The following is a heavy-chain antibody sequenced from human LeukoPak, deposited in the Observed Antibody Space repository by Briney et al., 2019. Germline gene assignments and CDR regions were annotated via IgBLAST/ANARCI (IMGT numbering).Heavy chain of an antibody. CDR3: AKETLVVVIAYDY. CDR2: INGRGGII. Sequence: GGSLRISCKASGFSFSNYYMNWVRQAPGKGLEWLSHINGRGGIINYADSVKGRFTISRDNSKNTLYLQMNSLRAEDTAVYYCAKETLVVVIAYDYWGQGTLVTVSS. J-gene: IGHJ4*02. D-gene: IGHD2-21*01. CDR1: GFSFSNYY. V-gene: IGHV3-23*01.